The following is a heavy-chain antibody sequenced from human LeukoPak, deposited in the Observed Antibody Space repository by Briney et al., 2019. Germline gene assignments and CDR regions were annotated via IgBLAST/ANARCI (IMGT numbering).Heavy chain of an antibody. V-gene: IGHV3-48*04. D-gene: IGHD2-2*01. CDR3: ARAVVVPDQAIFDY. Sequence: HPGGSLRLSCAASGFTFGTYAMNWIRQAPGKGLEWVSYISSSGSTIYYADSVKGRFTISRDNAKNSLYLQMNSLRAEDTAVYYCARAVVVPDQAIFDYWGQGTLVTVSS. CDR2: ISSSGSTI. J-gene: IGHJ4*02. CDR1: GFTFGTYA.